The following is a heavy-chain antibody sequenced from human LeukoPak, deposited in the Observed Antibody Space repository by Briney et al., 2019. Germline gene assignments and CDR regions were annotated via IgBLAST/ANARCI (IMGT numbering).Heavy chain of an antibody. CDR2: IKQDGSEK. D-gene: IGHD3-3*01. CDR3: ARGSETYDFWSGYTLRDAFDI. V-gene: IGHV3-7*01. CDR1: GFTFSSYW. Sequence: TGGSLRLSCAASGFTFSSYWMSWVRQAPGKGLEWVANIKQDGSEKYYVDSVKGRFTISRDNAKNSLFLQMNSLRAEDTAVYYCARGSETYDFWSGYTLRDAFDIWGQGTMVTVSS. J-gene: IGHJ3*02.